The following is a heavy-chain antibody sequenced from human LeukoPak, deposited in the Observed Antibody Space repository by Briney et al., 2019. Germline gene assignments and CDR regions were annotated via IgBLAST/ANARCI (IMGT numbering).Heavy chain of an antibody. CDR3: AREGVGYGYFGYMDV. Sequence: GGSLRLSCTASSGYSMNWVRQAPGKGLEWVAYISSASSTIYYADSVEGRFTISRDSAQNSLNLQMNSLRAEDTAVYYCAREGVGYGYFGYMDVWGKGTTVTVSS. D-gene: IGHD5-18*01. CDR2: ISSASSTI. CDR1: SGYS. J-gene: IGHJ6*03. V-gene: IGHV3-48*04.